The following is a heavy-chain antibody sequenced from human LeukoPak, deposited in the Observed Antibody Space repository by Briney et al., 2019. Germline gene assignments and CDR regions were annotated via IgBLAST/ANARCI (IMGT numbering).Heavy chain of an antibody. D-gene: IGHD6-13*01. V-gene: IGHV4-39*01. J-gene: IGHJ6*03. CDR2: IYYSGST. CDR3: ARQTSSWYVRFYYYYMDV. Sequence: SETLSLTCTVSGGSISSSSYYWGWIRQPPGKGLEWIRSIYYSGSTYYNPSLKSRVTISVDTSKNQFSLKLSSVTAADTAVYYCARQTSSWYVRFYYYYMDVWGKGTTVTISS. CDR1: GGSISSSSYY.